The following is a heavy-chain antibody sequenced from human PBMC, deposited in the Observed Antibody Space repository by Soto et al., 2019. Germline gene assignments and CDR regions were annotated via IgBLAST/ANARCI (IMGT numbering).Heavy chain of an antibody. CDR2: INHSGST. Sequence: PSETLSLTCAVYGGSFSGYYWSWIRQPPGKGLEWIGEINHSGSTNYNPSLKSQVTISVDTSKNQFSLKLSSVTAADTAVYYCACGLAVAGTRWFDPWGQGTLVTVSS. CDR3: ACGLAVAGTRWFDP. V-gene: IGHV4-34*01. J-gene: IGHJ5*02. CDR1: GGSFSGYY. D-gene: IGHD6-19*01.